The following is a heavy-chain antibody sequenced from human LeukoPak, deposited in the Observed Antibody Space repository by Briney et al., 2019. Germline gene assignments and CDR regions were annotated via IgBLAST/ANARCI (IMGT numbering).Heavy chain of an antibody. CDR2: ITGGGDTT. CDR3: AKGGRDGYRKDLFDY. D-gene: IGHD5-24*01. Sequence: GGSLRLSCIASGFTFSSYAMSWVRQAPGKGLEWVSGITGGGDTTHHADSVKGRFTIFRDNSKNTLYLQMNSLRAEDTAVYYCAKGGRDGYRKDLFDYWGQGTLVTVSS. V-gene: IGHV3-23*01. J-gene: IGHJ4*02. CDR1: GFTFSSYA.